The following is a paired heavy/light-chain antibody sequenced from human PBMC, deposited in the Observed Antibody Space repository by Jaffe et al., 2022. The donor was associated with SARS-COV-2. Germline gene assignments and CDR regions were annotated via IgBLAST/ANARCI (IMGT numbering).Light chain of an antibody. V-gene: IGLV2-14*01. CDR2: DVS. Sequence: QSALTQPASVSGSPGQSITISCTGTSSDVGVYNYVSWYQQHPGKAPKLMIYDVSNRPSGVSNRFSGSKSGNTASLTISGLQAEDEADYYCISYTISSTWVFGGGTKLTVL. CDR1: SSDVGVYNY. J-gene: IGLJ3*02. CDR3: ISYTISSTWV.
Heavy chain of an antibody. CDR1: GGSISTSSYY. J-gene: IGHJ4*02. D-gene: IGHD6-19*01. Sequence: QLQLQESGPGLVTPSETLSLTCTVSGGSISTSSYYWGWIRQPPGKGLEWIGNIHYSGSTYYNPSLKSRVTISVDTSKNQFSLKLSSVTAADTAVYYCARRREGSSGLEYWGQGTLVTVSS. V-gene: IGHV4-39*01. CDR2: IHYSGST. CDR3: ARRREGSSGLEY.